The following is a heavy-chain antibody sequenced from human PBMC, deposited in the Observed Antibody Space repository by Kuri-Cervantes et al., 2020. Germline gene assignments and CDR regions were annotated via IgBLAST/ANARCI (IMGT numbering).Heavy chain of an antibody. J-gene: IGHJ4*02. CDR2: ISYDGSNK. V-gene: IGHV3-30*03. CDR3: ARVVGRITMVRGVLPYYFDY. CDR1: GFTFSSYG. D-gene: IGHD3-10*01. Sequence: GGSLRLSCAASGFTFSSYGMHWVRQAPGKGLEWVAVISYDGSNKYYTDSVKGRFTISRDNAKNSLYLQMNSLRAEDTAVYYCARVVGRITMVRGVLPYYFDYWGQGTLVTVSS.